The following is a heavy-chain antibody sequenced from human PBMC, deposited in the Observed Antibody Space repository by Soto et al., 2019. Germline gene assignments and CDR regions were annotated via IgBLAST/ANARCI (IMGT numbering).Heavy chain of an antibody. CDR2: IYYSGST. D-gene: IGHD6-13*01. Sequence: SETLSLTCTVSGGSIGSYYWSWIRQPPGKGLEWIGYIYYSGSTNYNPSLKSRVTISVDTSKNQFPLKLSSVTAADTAVYYCARRYSSAFDIWGQGTMVTVSS. J-gene: IGHJ3*02. V-gene: IGHV4-59*08. CDR3: ARRYSSAFDI. CDR1: GGSIGSYY.